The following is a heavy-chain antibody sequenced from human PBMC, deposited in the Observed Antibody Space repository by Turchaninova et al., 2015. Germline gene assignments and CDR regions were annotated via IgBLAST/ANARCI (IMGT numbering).Heavy chain of an antibody. J-gene: IGHJ4*02. Sequence: QVQLVQSGAEVKKPWASVRVSCKVSGESFTGYQIHWVRQAPRKGLECVGRIRPDSGVTKYTERFQGRVTMTKDTSISTVYMELTSLRPDDTAVYYCATGRQMHFDYWGQGALVTVSP. CDR2: IRPDSGVT. D-gene: IGHD3-10*01. CDR3: ATGRQMHFDY. V-gene: IGHV1-2*02. CDR1: GESFTGYQ.